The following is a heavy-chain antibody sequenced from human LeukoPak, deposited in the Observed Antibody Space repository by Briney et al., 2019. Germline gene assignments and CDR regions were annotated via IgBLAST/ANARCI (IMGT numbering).Heavy chain of an antibody. CDR1: GFIFSGSW. Sequence: PGGSLRLSCAASGFIFSGSWMSWVRRAPGIGLEWVSVIYSGGSTYYADSVKGRFTISRDNSKNTLYLQMNSLRAEDTAVYYCARDVAVAGTYWGQGTLVTVSS. D-gene: IGHD6-19*01. V-gene: IGHV3-53*01. J-gene: IGHJ4*02. CDR2: IYSGGST. CDR3: ARDVAVAGTY.